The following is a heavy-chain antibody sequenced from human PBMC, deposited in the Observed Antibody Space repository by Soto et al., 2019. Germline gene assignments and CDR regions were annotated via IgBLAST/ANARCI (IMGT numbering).Heavy chain of an antibody. CDR1: GGTFSSYA. D-gene: IGHD6-6*01. CDR3: AAPPFHPSPYYYYGMDV. V-gene: IGHV1-69*13. Sequence: SVKVSCKASGGTFSSYAISWVRQAPGQGLEWMGGIIPIFGTANYAQKFQGRVTITADESTSTAYMELSSLRSEDTAVYYCAAPPFHPSPYYYYGMDVWGQGTTVTVSS. CDR2: IIPIFGTA. J-gene: IGHJ6*02.